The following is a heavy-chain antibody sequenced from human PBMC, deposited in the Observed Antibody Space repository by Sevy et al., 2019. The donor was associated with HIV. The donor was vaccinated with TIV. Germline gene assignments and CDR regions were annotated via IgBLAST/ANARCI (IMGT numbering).Heavy chain of an antibody. Sequence: GGSLRLSCATSGFTFSGHGMHWVRHAPGKGLEWLAVISHGGRNTFDAPSLKGRFIISRDNSKNTLLLQMNSLTAADTAVYYCAKGGFKGGGNDCFVQWGQGTLVTVSS. J-gene: IGHJ4*02. CDR2: ISHGGRNT. CDR3: AKGGFKGGGNDCFVQ. D-gene: IGHD2-21*01. V-gene: IGHV3-30*18. CDR1: GFTFSGHG.